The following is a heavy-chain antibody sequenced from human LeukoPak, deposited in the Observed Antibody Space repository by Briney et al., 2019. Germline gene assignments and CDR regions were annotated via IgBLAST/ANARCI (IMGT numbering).Heavy chain of an antibody. V-gene: IGHV4-30-4*08. J-gene: IGHJ4*02. CDR3: ARDVVGDTAMLYLEY. CDR1: GGSISSGDYY. CDR2: IYYSGST. Sequence: SSETLSLTCTVSGGSISSGDYYWSWIRQPPGKGLEWIGYIYYSGSTSYNPSLKSRVTILVDTSKNQFSLKLSSMTAADTAVYYCARDVVGDTAMLYLEYWGQGTLVTVSS. D-gene: IGHD5-18*01.